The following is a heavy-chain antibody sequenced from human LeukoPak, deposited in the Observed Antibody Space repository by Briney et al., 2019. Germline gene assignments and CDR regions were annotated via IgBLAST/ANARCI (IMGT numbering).Heavy chain of an antibody. CDR1: GYTFTSYG. J-gene: IGHJ4*02. CDR3: ARESTGALVGAIDY. CDR2: ISAYNGNT. V-gene: IGHV1-18*01. Sequence: ASVKVSCKASGYTFTSYGISWVRQAPGQGLEWMGWISAYNGNTNYAQKLQGRVTMTRDTSTSTVYMELSSLRSEDTAVYYCARESTGALVGAIDYWGQGTLVTVSS. D-gene: IGHD1-26*01.